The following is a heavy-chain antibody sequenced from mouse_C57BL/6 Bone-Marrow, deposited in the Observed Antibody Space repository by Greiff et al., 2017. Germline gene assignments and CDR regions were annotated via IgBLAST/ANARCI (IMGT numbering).Heavy chain of an antibody. CDR2: ISNLAYSI. CDR3: ARHGYYDYDDYYAMDY. V-gene: IGHV5-15*01. J-gene: IGHJ4*01. D-gene: IGHD2-4*01. CDR1: GFTFSDYG. Sequence: VQLQQSGGGLVQPGGSLKLSCAASGFTFSDYGMAWVRQAPRKGPEWVAFISNLAYSIYYADTVTGRFTISRENAKNTLYLEMSSLRSEDTAMYYCARHGYYDYDDYYAMDYWGQGTSVTVSS.